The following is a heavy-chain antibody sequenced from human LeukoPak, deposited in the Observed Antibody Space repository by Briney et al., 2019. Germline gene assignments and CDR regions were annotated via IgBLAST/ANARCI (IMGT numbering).Heavy chain of an antibody. V-gene: IGHV1-2*02. Sequence: ASVKVPCKASGYTFTGYYMHWVRQAPGQGLEWMGWISPNGGGTNYAQKFQGRVTMTRDTSISTAYMELSRLRSDDTAVYYCARDRLRVGATWHYYYGMDVWGQWTTDTVSS. CDR2: ISPNGGGT. J-gene: IGHJ6*02. D-gene: IGHD1-26*01. CDR3: ARDRLRVGATWHYYYGMDV. CDR1: GYTFTGYY.